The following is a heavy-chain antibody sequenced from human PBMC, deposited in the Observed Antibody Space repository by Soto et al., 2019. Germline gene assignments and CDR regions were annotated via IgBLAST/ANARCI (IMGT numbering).Heavy chain of an antibody. Sequence: GSLRLSCAAYGFTVSNSVMSWVRQAPGKGLEWVSSIYSGDTTDYTDSVKGRFTISRDKSKNTLYLQMNSLRVEDTAVYFCAGRYSSGDYAYWGQGTLVTVSS. J-gene: IGHJ4*02. CDR3: AGRYSSGDYAY. CDR2: IYSGDTT. D-gene: IGHD6-19*01. V-gene: IGHV3-66*01. CDR1: GFTVSNSV.